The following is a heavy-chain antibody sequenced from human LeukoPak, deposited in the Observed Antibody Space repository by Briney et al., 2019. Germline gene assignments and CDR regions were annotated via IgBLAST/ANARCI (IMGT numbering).Heavy chain of an antibody. CDR2: IYTSGST. J-gene: IGHJ4*02. CDR1: GGSISSYY. CDR3: ARGPGRFGEVHIDY. V-gene: IGHV4-4*07. Sequence: SETLSLTCTVSGGSISSYYWSWIRQPAGKGLEWIGRIYTSGSTNYNPSLKSRVTISVDTSKNQFSLKLSSVTAADTAVYYCARGPGRFGEVHIDYWGQGTLVTVSS. D-gene: IGHD3-10*01.